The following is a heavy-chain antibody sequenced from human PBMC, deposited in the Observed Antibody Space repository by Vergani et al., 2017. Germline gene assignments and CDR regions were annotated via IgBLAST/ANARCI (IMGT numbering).Heavy chain of an antibody. Sequence: EVQLLESGGGLVQPGGSLRLSCAASGFTFTSYAMRSVRPAPGKALGWVSAISGSGGSTYYADSVKGRFTISRDNSKNTLYLKMNSLRAEDTAVQYCAKGGGVFDYWGQGTLVTVSS. D-gene: IGHD2-8*02. J-gene: IGHJ4*02. CDR1: GFTFTSYA. V-gene: IGHV3-23*01. CDR3: AKGGGVFDY. CDR2: ISGSGGST.